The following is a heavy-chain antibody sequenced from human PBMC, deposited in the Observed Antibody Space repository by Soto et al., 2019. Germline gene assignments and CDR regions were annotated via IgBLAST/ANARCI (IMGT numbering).Heavy chain of an antibody. V-gene: IGHV3-23*01. CDR2: VSVSGGTT. D-gene: IGHD3-22*01. CDR3: AKGLYYYDSSGYRLFDY. J-gene: IGHJ4*02. CDR1: VLMFNNYA. Sequence: PGGSLRLSCAASVLMFNNYAMSWVRQAPGKGLEWVSTVSVSGGTTYYADSLKGRFTISRDNSKKTVYLQMNRLRADDTAIYYCAKGLYYYDSSGYRLFDYWGQGTLVTVSS.